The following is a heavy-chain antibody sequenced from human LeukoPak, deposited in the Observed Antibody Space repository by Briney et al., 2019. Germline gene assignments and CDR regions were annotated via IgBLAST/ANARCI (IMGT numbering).Heavy chain of an antibody. CDR1: GGSISSGGYY. Sequence: PSETLSLTCTVSGGSISSGGYYWSWIRQPPGKGLEWIGYIYHSGSTNYNPSLKSRVTISVDTSKNQFSLKLSSVTAADTAVYYCARDFPGGNTYYYYGMDVWGQGTTVTVSS. J-gene: IGHJ6*02. CDR3: ARDFPGGNTYYYYGMDV. D-gene: IGHD4-23*01. V-gene: IGHV4-61*08. CDR2: IYHSGST.